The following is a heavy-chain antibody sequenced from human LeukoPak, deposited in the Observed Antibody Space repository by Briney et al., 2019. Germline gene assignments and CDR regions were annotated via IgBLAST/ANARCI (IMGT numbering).Heavy chain of an antibody. CDR2: IYYTGNT. CDR1: GVPISSSYSY. Sequence: WETLSLTCTVSGVPISSSYSYWGWIRQPPGMGLEWIGSIYYTGNTYYNASLKSQVSISIDTSKNQFSLKLTSVTAADTAVYYCARQTGSGLFILPGGQGTLVTVSS. V-gene: IGHV4-39*01. D-gene: IGHD3/OR15-3a*01. J-gene: IGHJ4*02. CDR3: ARQTGSGLFILP.